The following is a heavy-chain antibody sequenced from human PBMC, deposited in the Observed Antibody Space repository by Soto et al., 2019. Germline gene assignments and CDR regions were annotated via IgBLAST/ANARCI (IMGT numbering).Heavy chain of an antibody. Sequence: PGGSLRLSCAASGFTFSRHGMHWVRQAPGKGLEWVALIWYDGSHKYYADSVKGRFTIARDNSKNTLYFQMNSLSADDTAVYFCATAEHLVAAPNPWGQGTLVTVSS. CDR2: IWYDGSHK. V-gene: IGHV3-33*01. CDR1: GFTFSRHG. D-gene: IGHD1-26*01. CDR3: ATAEHLVAAPNP. J-gene: IGHJ5*02.